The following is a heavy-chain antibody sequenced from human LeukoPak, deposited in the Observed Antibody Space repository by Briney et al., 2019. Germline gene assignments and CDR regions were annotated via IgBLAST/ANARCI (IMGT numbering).Heavy chain of an antibody. CDR3: AVRNRSSWSPFDF. J-gene: IGHJ4*02. V-gene: IGHV1-18*04. Sequence: ASVKVSCTASGYTFTGYHMHWVRQAPGQGLEWMGWISAYNGDTNYAQKLQGRVTMTTDTSTSTAYMELRTLRSDDTAVYYCAVRNRSSWSPFDFWGQGTLVTVSS. CDR2: ISAYNGDT. D-gene: IGHD6-13*01. CDR1: GYTFTGYH.